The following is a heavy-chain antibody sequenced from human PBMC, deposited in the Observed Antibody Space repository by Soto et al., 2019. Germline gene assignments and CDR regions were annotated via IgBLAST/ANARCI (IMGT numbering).Heavy chain of an antibody. Sequence: ASVKVSCKASGYTFTSYGISRVRQASRQGLEWMGWISAYNGNTNYAQKLQGSVTMTTDISTSTAYMELRSLRSDDTAVYYCARDKRIVVVVAAGTFDPWGQGTLVTVSS. CDR3: ARDKRIVVVVAAGTFDP. J-gene: IGHJ5*02. CDR2: ISAYNGNT. V-gene: IGHV1-18*01. D-gene: IGHD2-15*01. CDR1: GYTFTSYG.